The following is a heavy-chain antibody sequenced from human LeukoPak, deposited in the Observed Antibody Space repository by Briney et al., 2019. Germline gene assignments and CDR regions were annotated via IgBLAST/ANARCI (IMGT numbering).Heavy chain of an antibody. Sequence: ASVKVSCKASGYTFTSYGISWVRQAPGQGLEWMGWISAYNGNTNYAQKLQGRATMTTDTSTSTAYMELRSLRSDDTAVYYCARVRCSSTSCYTAKKSNWFDPWGQGTLVTVSS. V-gene: IGHV1-18*01. J-gene: IGHJ5*02. D-gene: IGHD2-2*02. CDR1: GYTFTSYG. CDR3: ARVRCSSTSCYTAKKSNWFDP. CDR2: ISAYNGNT.